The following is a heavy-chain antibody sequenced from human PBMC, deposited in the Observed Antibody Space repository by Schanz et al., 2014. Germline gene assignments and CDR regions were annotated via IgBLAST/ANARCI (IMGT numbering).Heavy chain of an antibody. D-gene: IGHD6-13*01. V-gene: IGHV1-8*01. CDR1: GYTFTSYD. Sequence: QVQLVQSGAEVKKPGASVKVSCKASGYTFTSYDINWVRQATGQGFEWMAWMSYNGNTKYAQSLQGRVTVTRDTSTSTVYMELSSLRSEDTAVYYCARDGEAAAGCDYWGQGTLVTVSS. J-gene: IGHJ4*02. CDR2: MSYNGNT. CDR3: ARDGEAAAGCDY.